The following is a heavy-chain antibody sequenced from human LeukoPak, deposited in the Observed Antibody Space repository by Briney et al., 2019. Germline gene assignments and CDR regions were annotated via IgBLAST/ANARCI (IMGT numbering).Heavy chain of an antibody. V-gene: IGHV3-53*01. CDR3: ARGYGDYSFDY. CDR1: GFTVSSSY. Sequence: PGGSLRLSCAASGFTVSSSYMSWVRQAPGKGLEWVSVIYSGGSTYYADSVKGRFTISRDNSKNALYLQMNSLRAEDTAVYYCARGYGDYSFDYWGQGTLVTVSS. CDR2: IYSGGST. J-gene: IGHJ4*02. D-gene: IGHD4-17*01.